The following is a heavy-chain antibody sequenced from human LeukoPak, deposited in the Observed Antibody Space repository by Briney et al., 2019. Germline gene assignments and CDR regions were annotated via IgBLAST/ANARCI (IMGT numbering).Heavy chain of an antibody. CDR3: ARVPMATSAFDI. Sequence: GGSLRLSCAASGFTFSSYAMSWVRQAPGKGLEWVSAISGSGGSTYYADSVKGRFTISRDNSKNTLYLQMNSLRAEDTAVYYCARVPMATSAFDIWGQGTMVTVSS. J-gene: IGHJ3*02. CDR1: GFTFSSYA. V-gene: IGHV3-23*01. D-gene: IGHD2-8*01. CDR2: ISGSGGST.